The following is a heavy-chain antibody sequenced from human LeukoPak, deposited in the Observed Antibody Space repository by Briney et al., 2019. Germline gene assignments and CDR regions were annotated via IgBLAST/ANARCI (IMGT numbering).Heavy chain of an antibody. CDR2: IWYDGSNK. J-gene: IGHJ4*02. V-gene: IGHV3-33*06. CDR1: GFTFSDYA. D-gene: IGHD6-13*01. CDR3: AKDRHSVTWPFDY. Sequence: HPGGSLRLSCAASGFTFSDYAMNWVRQAPGKGLEWVAVIWYDGSNKYYADSVKGRFTISRDNSESTLYLQMNSLRAEDTAVYYCAKDRHSVTWPFDYWGQGTLVTVSS.